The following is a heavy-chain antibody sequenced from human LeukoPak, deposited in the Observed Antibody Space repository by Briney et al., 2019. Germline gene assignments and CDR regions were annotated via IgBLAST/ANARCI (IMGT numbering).Heavy chain of an antibody. V-gene: IGHV4-30-2*01. CDR1: GGSISSGGYS. J-gene: IGHJ4*02. D-gene: IGHD2-15*01. CDR3: ARTYCSGGSCYPYYFDY. Sequence: SQTLSLTCAVSGGSISSGGYSWSWIRQPPGKGLEWIGEINHSGSTNYNPSLKSRVTISVDTSKNQFSLKLSSVTAADTAVYYCARTYCSGGSCYPYYFDYWGQGTLVTVSS. CDR2: INHSGST.